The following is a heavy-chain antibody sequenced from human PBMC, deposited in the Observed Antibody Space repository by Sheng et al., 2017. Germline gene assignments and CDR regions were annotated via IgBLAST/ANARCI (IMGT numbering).Heavy chain of an antibody. D-gene: IGHD4-4*01. V-gene: IGHV4-34*01. J-gene: IGHJ4*03. CDR3: DETVGYATNFDY. Sequence: QVQLQQWGAGLLKPSETLSLTCAVYGGSFSGYYWSWIRQPPREGAGSGVGEINHSGSTNYNPSLKSRVTISVDTYQEPSSSLEAELCRPPADTAVYYCDETVGYATNFDYVGPGTLVTSP. CDR1: GGSFSGYY. CDR2: INHSGST.